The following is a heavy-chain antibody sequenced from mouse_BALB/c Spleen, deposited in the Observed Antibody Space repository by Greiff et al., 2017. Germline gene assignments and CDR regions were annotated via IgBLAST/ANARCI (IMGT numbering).Heavy chain of an antibody. J-gene: IGHJ3*01. CDR1: GFNIKDYY. V-gene: IGHV14-1*02. D-gene: IGHD1-1*01. CDR3: ARAYYYGSSSGAY. Sequence: VQLKQSGAELVRPGALVKLSCKASGFNIKDYYMHWVKQRPEQGLEWIGWIDPENGNTIYDPKFQGKASITADTSSNTAYLQLSSLTSEDTAVYYCARAYYYGSSSGAYWGQGTLVTVSA. CDR2: IDPENGNT.